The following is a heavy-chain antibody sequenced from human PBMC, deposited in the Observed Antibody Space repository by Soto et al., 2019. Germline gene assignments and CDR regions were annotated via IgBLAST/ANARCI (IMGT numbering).Heavy chain of an antibody. J-gene: IGHJ6*02. Sequence: SETLSLTCAVYGGSFSGYYWSWIRQPPGKGLEWIGEINHSGSTNYNPSLKSRVTISVDTSKNQFSLKLSSVTAADTAVYYCARGGYCSSTSCIGGINYYYYYGMDVWGQGTTVTVSS. CDR2: INHSGST. CDR1: GGSFSGYY. D-gene: IGHD2-2*01. CDR3: ARGGYCSSTSCIGGINYYYYYGMDV. V-gene: IGHV4-34*01.